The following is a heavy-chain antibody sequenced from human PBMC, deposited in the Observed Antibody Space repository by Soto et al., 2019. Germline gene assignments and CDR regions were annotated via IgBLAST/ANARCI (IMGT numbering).Heavy chain of an antibody. CDR1: GGTFSSYT. V-gene: IGHV1-69*02. Sequence: ASVKVSCKASGGTFSSYTISWVRQAPGQGLEWMGRIIPILGIANYAQKFQGRVTITADKSTSTAYMELSSLRSEDTAVYYCARGTDSSGCLDYWGHGTLVTVSS. J-gene: IGHJ4*01. CDR3: ARGTDSSGCLDY. D-gene: IGHD6-19*01. CDR2: IIPILGIA.